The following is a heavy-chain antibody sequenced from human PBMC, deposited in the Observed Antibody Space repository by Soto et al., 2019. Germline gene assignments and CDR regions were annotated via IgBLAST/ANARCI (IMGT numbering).Heavy chain of an antibody. CDR1: GYTFTSYY. CDR2: INPSGGST. D-gene: IGHD6-6*01. CDR3: ARDTPGEAARPDYYYYGMDV. V-gene: IGHV1-46*01. J-gene: IGHJ6*02. Sequence: GASVKVSCKASGYTFTSYYMHWVRQAPGQGLEWMGIINPSGGSTSYAQKFQGRVTMTRDTSTSTVYMELSSLRSEDTAVYYCARDTPGEAARPDYYYYGMDVWGQGTTVTVSS.